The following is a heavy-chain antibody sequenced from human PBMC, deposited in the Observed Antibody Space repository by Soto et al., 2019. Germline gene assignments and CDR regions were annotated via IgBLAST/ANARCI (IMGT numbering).Heavy chain of an antibody. V-gene: IGHV1-69*13. CDR1: GGTFSSYA. CDR2: IIPIFGTA. J-gene: IGHJ4*02. Sequence: SVKVACKASGGTFSSYASSWVRQAPGQGLEWMGGIIPIFGTANYAQKFQGRVTITADESTSTAYMELSSLRSEDTAVYYCARDECCPGGYSYGLDYWGQGTLVTVSS. CDR3: ARDECCPGGYSYGLDY. D-gene: IGHD5-18*01.